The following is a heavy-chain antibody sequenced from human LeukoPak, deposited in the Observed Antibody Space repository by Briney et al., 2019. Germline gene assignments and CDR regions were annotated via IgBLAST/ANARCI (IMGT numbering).Heavy chain of an antibody. CDR1: VGTFSSDA. V-gene: IGHV1-69*05. CDR2: IIPIFGSG. CDR3: ARALSMVRGRDWFDP. D-gene: IGHD3-10*01. J-gene: IGHJ5*02. Sequence: SVKVSCKASVGTFSSDAVSWVRQAPGQGLEWMGGIIPIFGSGNYAQKFQGRLTITTDESTSTAYMELSSLRSEDTAVYYCARALSMVRGRDWFDPWGQGTLVTVSS.